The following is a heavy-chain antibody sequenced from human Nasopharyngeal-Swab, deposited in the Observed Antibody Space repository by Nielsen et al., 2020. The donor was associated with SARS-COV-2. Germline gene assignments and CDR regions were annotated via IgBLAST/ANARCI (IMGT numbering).Heavy chain of an antibody. CDR1: GFTFSSSA. J-gene: IGHJ1*01. D-gene: IGHD2-2*01. CDR3: ARDLGGGYCTTTNCPGS. Sequence: GGSLRLSCAASGFTFSSSAMGWVRQAPGKGLEWVSGTEIGGTTHYADSVKGRFSISRDSSTNTLYLQMNNVRAEDTAVYYCARDLGGGYCTTTNCPGSWGQGTLVTVSS. V-gene: IGHV3-53*01. CDR2: TEIGGTT.